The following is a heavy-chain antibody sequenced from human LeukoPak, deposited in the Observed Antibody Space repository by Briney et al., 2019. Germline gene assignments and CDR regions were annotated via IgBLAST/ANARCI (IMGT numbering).Heavy chain of an antibody. J-gene: IGHJ4*02. D-gene: IGHD3-3*01. CDR1: GYTFTSYD. Sequence: GASVKVSCKASGYTFTSYDINWVRQATGQGLEWMGWMNPNSGNTGYAQKFQGRVTMTRNTSISTAYMELSSLRSEDTAVYYCARGLSRDFWSGPRGDYWGQGTLVTVSS. CDR2: MNPNSGNT. CDR3: ARGLSRDFWSGPRGDY. V-gene: IGHV1-8*01.